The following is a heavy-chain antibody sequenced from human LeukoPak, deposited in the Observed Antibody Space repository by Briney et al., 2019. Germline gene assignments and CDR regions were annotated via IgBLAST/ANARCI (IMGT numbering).Heavy chain of an antibody. CDR2: IRSKTDGGTT. CDR1: GFTFTSAW. V-gene: IGHV3-15*01. CDR3: TTEWGRAMVTYWYFDL. J-gene: IGHJ2*01. Sequence: GGSLRLSCAASGFTFTSAWMSWVRQAPGKGLEWVGRIRSKTDGGTTDYAAPVKGRFTISRDDSKDTVYLQMNSLKTEDTAVYYCTTEWGRAMVTYWYFDLWGRGTLVTVSS. D-gene: IGHD3-16*01.